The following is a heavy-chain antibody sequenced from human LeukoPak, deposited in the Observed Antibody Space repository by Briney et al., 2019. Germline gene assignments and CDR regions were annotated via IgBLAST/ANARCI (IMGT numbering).Heavy chain of an antibody. D-gene: IGHD3-10*01. CDR1: GFTLRSYD. V-gene: IGHV3-23*01. CDR3: AKMTDSTPYSSGTFDS. J-gene: IGHJ4*02. Sequence: GGSLRLSCSASGFTLRSYDMGWVRQAPGKGLEWVSAISDTGDKTYYADSVKGRFTISRDNSRNTLYLQMSRLRAEDTAVFYCAKMTDSTPYSSGTFDSWGQGTLVTVSS. CDR2: ISDTGDKT.